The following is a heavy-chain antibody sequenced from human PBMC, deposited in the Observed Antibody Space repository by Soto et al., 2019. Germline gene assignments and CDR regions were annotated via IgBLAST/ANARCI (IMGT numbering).Heavy chain of an antibody. CDR2: IWYDGSNK. V-gene: IGHV3-33*01. CDR3: ARGEGYAYGYLTY. J-gene: IGHJ4*02. D-gene: IGHD5-18*01. CDR1: GFTFNSYG. Sequence: QVHLVESGGGGVQPGRSLRVSCAASGFTFNSYGMHWVRQAPGKGLEWVAVIWYDGSNKYYADSVEGRFTISRDNSKNTVYLQMNSLRAEDTAVYYCARGEGYAYGYLTYCGQGTLVTVSS.